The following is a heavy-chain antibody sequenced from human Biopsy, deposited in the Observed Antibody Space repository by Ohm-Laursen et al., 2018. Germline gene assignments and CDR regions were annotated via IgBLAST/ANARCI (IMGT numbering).Heavy chain of an antibody. J-gene: IGHJ2*01. D-gene: IGHD6-19*01. CDR1: RDSISNYY. Sequence: GTLSLTCTVSRDSISNYYWTWIRQPAGKGLEWIGRIYGTGRSSAYHPPFQSRVTMSLDTSNKQLSLKLTSATAADTAVYYCARTPGVAVAGRFFDLWGRGTLVTVSS. V-gene: IGHV4-4*07. CDR3: ARTPGVAVAGRFFDL. CDR2: IYGTGRSS.